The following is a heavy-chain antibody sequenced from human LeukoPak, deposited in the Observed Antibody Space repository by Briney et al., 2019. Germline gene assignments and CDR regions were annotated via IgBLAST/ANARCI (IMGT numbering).Heavy chain of an antibody. J-gene: IGHJ3*01. CDR3: AKDPNGDYIGAFDF. CDR2: ISESDSDT. D-gene: IGHD4-17*01. Sequence: GGSLRLSCAASGFTFRKSAMSWVRQAPGKGLEWVSVISESDSDTYYADSVKGRFTISRDNSKNTLYLQMSSLRAEDTAVNYCAKDPNGDYIGAFDFWGQGTMVTVSS. V-gene: IGHV3-23*01. CDR1: GFTFRKSA.